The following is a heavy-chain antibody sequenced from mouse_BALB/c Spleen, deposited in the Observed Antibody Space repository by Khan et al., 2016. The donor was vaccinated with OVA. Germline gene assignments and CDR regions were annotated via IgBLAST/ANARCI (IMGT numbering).Heavy chain of an antibody. CDR3: SRSGYGTFAY. D-gene: IGHD2-1*01. Sequence: QVQLKQSGAELVKPGASVRLSCKASGYTFTNYYLYWVKQRPGHGLEWIGAINPSNGGTNFNEKFKNKVTLTVDKSSSTAYMQLSSLTSEDSAVYYCSRSGYGTFAYWGQGTLVTVSA. CDR2: INPSNGGT. CDR1: GYTFTNYY. J-gene: IGHJ3*01. V-gene: IGHV1S81*02.